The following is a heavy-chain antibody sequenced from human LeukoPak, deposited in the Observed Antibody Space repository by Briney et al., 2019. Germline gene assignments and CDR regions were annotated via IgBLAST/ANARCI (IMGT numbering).Heavy chain of an antibody. D-gene: IGHD6-19*01. CDR3: ALIAVAGTGSFDY. CDR1: GFSFSSNW. J-gene: IGHJ4*02. Sequence: GGSLRLSCAAPGFSFSSNWMGWVRQAPGKGLEWVSSISSSSSYIYYADSVKGRFTISRDNAKNSLYLQMNSLRAEDTAVYYCALIAVAGTGSFDYWGQGTLVTVSS. CDR2: ISSSSSYI. V-gene: IGHV3-21*01.